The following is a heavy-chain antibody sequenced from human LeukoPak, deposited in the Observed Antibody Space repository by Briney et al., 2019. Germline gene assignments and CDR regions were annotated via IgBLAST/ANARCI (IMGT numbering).Heavy chain of an antibody. CDR3: ARHSDCSSTSCYAWDY. J-gene: IGHJ4*02. V-gene: IGHV4-59*08. CDR2: IYYSGST. D-gene: IGHD2-2*01. Sequence: PSETLSLTCTVSGGSISSYYWSWIRQPPGKGLEWIGYIYYSGSTNYNPSLKSRVTISVDTSKNQFSLKLSSVTAADTAVYYCARHSDCSSTSCYAWDYWGQGTLVTVSS. CDR1: GGSISSYY.